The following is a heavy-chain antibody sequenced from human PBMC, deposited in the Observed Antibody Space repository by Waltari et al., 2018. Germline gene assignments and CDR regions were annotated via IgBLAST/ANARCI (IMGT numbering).Heavy chain of an antibody. CDR2: IYTGGST. J-gene: IGHJ3*02. CDR1: GFTFSNYV. D-gene: IGHD2-8*02. CDR3: AKEGGGVTFDI. Sequence: EVQLLQSGGGLVQPGGSLRLSCAGPGFTFSNYVMSWVRQAPGKGLECVSVIYTGGSTHYADSVKGRFTVSRDNSKSTLYLQMDTLTPEDTAVYYCAKEGGGVTFDIWGQGTMVTVSS. V-gene: IGHV3-23*03.